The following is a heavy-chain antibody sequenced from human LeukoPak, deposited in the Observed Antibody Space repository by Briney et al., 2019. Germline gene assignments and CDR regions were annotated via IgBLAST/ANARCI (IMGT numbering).Heavy chain of an antibody. CDR1: GFTFSSYG. V-gene: IGHV3-30*02. J-gene: IGHJ4*02. Sequence: GGSLRLSCAASGFTFSSYGMHWVRQAPGKGLERVAFIRYDGSNKYYADSVKGRFTISRDNSKNTLYLQMNSLRAEDTAVYYCAKITEYYYGSGSNFDYWGQGTLVTVSS. CDR3: AKITEYYYGSGSNFDY. CDR2: IRYDGSNK. D-gene: IGHD3-10*01.